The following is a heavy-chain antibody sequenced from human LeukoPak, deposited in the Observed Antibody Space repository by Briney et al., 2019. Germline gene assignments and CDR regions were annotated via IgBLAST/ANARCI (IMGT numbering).Heavy chain of an antibody. V-gene: IGHV4-4*07. CDR1: GGSFSGYY. J-gene: IGHJ6*02. CDR2: IYTSGCT. Sequence: SETLSLTCAVSGGSFSGYYWTWIRQPAGKGLEWIGRIYTSGCTNYNPSLKSRVTMSVDTSKNQFSLKLSSVTAADTAVYYCARDRQEDYYGSGSSRYYGMDVWGQGTTVTVSS. CDR3: ARDRQEDYYGSGSSRYYGMDV. D-gene: IGHD3-10*01.